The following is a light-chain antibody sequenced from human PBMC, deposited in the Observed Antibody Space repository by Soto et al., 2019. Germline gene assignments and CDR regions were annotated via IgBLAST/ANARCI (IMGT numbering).Light chain of an antibody. J-gene: IGLJ1*01. CDR2: DVS. Sequence: QSVRTRPASVSGAPGQSITISCTGTSSDVGGYNYVSWYQQHPGKAPKLMIYDVSNRPSGVSNRFSGSKSGNTASLTISGLRAEDEADYYCSSYTSSSTPYVFGTGTKVTVL. CDR1: SSDVGGYNY. V-gene: IGLV2-14*01. CDR3: SSYTSSSTPYV.